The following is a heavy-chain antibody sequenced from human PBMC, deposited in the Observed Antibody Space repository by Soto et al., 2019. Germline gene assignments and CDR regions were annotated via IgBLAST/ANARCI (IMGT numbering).Heavy chain of an antibody. D-gene: IGHD1-26*01. J-gene: IGHJ4*02. CDR3: ARGTRDGSGSYLFDY. V-gene: IGHV1-69*13. CDR1: GGTFSSYA. Sequence: SVKVSWKASGGTFSSYAISWVRQAPGQGLEWMGGIIPIFGTANYAQKFQGRVTITADESTSTAYMELSSLRSEDTAVYYCARGTRDGSGSYLFDYWGQGTLVTVSS. CDR2: IIPIFGTA.